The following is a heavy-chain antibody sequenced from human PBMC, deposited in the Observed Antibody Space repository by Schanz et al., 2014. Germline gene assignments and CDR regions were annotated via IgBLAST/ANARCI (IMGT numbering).Heavy chain of an antibody. Sequence: VQLVDSGGGLVKPGGSLRLSCAASGFTFSSHWMHWVRQDPGKGLVWVARINSVGSNTDYADSVTGRFTISRDNAENTLFLQMNSLRAEDTAVYYCARDHTTESYYSAGPPIDYWGQGTLLTVSS. CDR2: INSVGSNT. D-gene: IGHD1-26*01. CDR3: ARDHTTESYYSAGPPIDY. V-gene: IGHV3-74*02. CDR1: GFTFSSHW. J-gene: IGHJ4*02.